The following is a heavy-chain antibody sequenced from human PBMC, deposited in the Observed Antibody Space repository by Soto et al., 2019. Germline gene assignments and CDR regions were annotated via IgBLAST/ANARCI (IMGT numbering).Heavy chain of an antibody. J-gene: IGHJ6*02. D-gene: IGHD3-3*01. CDR2: IYYSGST. Sequence: SLTCTVSGGSISSGGYYWSWIRQHPGKGLEWIGYIYYSGSTYYNPSLKSRVTISVDTSKNQFSLKLSSVTAADTAVYYCAREGRPYYDFWSGSTPYYGMDVWGQGTTVTVSS. V-gene: IGHV4-31*03. CDR3: AREGRPYYDFWSGSTPYYGMDV. CDR1: GGSISSGGYY.